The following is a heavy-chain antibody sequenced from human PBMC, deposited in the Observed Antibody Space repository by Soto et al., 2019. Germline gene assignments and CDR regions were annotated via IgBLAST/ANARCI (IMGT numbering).Heavy chain of an antibody. CDR2: INAGNGNT. Sequence: ASVKVSCKASGYTFTSYAMHWVRQAPGQRLEWMGWINAGNGNTKYSQKFQGRVTITRGTSASTAYMELSSLRSEDTAVYYCATEARTGSWYDWYFDLWGRGTLVTVSS. D-gene: IGHD6-13*01. V-gene: IGHV1-3*01. J-gene: IGHJ2*01. CDR1: GYTFTSYA. CDR3: ATEARTGSWYDWYFDL.